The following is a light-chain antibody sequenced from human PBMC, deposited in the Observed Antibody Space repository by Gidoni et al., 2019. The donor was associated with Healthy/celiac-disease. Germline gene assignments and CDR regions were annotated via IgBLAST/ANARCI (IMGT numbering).Light chain of an antibody. V-gene: IGKV1-39*01. CDR1: QRISSY. CDR2: AAS. J-gene: IGKJ1*01. Sequence: DIQMTQSPSSLSASVGDRVTITCRASQRISSYLTWYQQKPGKAPKPLIYAASSLQSGVPSRFRGSGSGTDVTPTISSLQPEDFATYYCQQSYSTPRTFGQGTKVEIK. CDR3: QQSYSTPRT.